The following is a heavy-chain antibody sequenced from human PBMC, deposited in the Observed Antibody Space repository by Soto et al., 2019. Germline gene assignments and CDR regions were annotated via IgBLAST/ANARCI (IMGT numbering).Heavy chain of an antibody. V-gene: IGHV4-4*08. CDR3: ATDTAGGGGRGY. CDR2: YSGTS. CDR1: GASISRDH. Sequence: QVQLQESGPGLVKPSETLSLTCTVSGASISRDHWNWIRQPPGKGLEWIGDYSGTSNYNPPPRSRATLSVDTCNNQVSLKLSSVSAADTAVYYCATDTAGGGGRGYWGQGTLVTVSS. J-gene: IGHJ4*02. D-gene: IGHD3-16*01.